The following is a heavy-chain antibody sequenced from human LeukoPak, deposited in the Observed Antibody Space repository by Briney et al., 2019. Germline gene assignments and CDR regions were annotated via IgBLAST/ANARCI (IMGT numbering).Heavy chain of an antibody. D-gene: IGHD3-10*01. CDR1: GGSISSGSYY. Sequence: PSQTLSLTCTVSGGSISSGSYYWSWIRQPAGKGLEWIGRIYTSGGTNYNPSLKSRVTISVDTSKNQFSLKLSSVTAADTAVYYCARGRPDGSGSYYKFDPWGQGTLVTVSS. CDR3: ARGRPDGSGSYYKFDP. J-gene: IGHJ5*02. CDR2: IYTSGGT. V-gene: IGHV4-61*02.